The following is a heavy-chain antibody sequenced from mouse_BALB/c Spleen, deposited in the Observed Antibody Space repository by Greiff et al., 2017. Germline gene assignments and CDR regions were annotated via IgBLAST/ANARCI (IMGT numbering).Heavy chain of an antibody. Sequence: DVKLVESGGGLVKPGGSLKLSCAASGFAFSSYDMSWVRQTPEKRLEWVAYISSGGGSTYYPDTVKGRFTISRDNAKNTLYLQMSSLKSEDTAMYYCARQYGYYYGSSYFDYWGQGTTLTVSS. D-gene: IGHD1-1*01. CDR1: GFAFSSYD. J-gene: IGHJ2*01. CDR2: ISSGGGST. V-gene: IGHV5-12-1*01. CDR3: ARQYGYYYGSSYFDY.